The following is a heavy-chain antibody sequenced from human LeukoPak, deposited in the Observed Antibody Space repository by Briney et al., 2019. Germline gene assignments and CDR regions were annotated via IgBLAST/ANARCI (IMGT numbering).Heavy chain of an antibody. Sequence: ASVKVSCKASGYTFSVYYIQWVRRAPGQGLEWMGWINPNSGGTNYAPKFQGWVTMTRDTSISTAYMELSRLRSDDTAVYYCASFEGRELVAHWGQGTLVTVSS. CDR1: GYTFSVYY. CDR3: ASFEGRELVAH. V-gene: IGHV1-2*04. CDR2: INPNSGGT. J-gene: IGHJ4*02. D-gene: IGHD6-6*01.